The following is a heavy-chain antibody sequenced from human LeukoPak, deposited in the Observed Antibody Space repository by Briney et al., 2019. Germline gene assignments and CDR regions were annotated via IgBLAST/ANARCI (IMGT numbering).Heavy chain of an antibody. Sequence: PSETLSLTCTVSGGSISSSSYYWGWIRQPPGKGLEWIGSIYYSGSTYYNPSLKSRVTISVDTSKNQFSLELSSVTAADTAVYYCAREKGASSGSLFLVAFDIWGQGTMVTVSS. CDR2: IYYSGST. CDR1: GGSISSSSYY. V-gene: IGHV4-39*02. J-gene: IGHJ3*02. D-gene: IGHD3-10*01. CDR3: AREKGASSGSLFLVAFDI.